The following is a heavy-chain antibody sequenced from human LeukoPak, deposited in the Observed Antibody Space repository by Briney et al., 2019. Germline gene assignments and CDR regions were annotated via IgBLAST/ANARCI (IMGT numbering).Heavy chain of an antibody. D-gene: IGHD6-13*01. Sequence: GRSLILFCVVSGIRFSDYYMIWIRNHPVKGLEWISYIRSSSSYTDYADSVKGRFTISRDNAKSALYLQMHSLRLEDTAVYYCAAGTAADFWGQGTLVTVSS. CDR3: AAGTAADF. J-gene: IGHJ4*02. CDR2: IRSSSSYT. CDR1: GIRFSDYY. V-gene: IGHV3-11*03.